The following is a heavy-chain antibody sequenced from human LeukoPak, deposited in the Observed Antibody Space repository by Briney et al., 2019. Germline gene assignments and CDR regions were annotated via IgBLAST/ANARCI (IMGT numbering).Heavy chain of an antibody. Sequence: SETLSLTCTVSGGSISSCYWSWIRQPAGKGLEWIGRIYTSGSTNYNPSLKSRVTMSVDTSKNQFSLKLSSVTAADTAVYYCARDWYYYDSSGYEMVTLFDYWGQGTLVTVSS. J-gene: IGHJ4*02. CDR3: ARDWYYYDSSGYEMVTLFDY. V-gene: IGHV4-4*07. CDR2: IYTSGST. CDR1: GGSISSCY. D-gene: IGHD3-22*01.